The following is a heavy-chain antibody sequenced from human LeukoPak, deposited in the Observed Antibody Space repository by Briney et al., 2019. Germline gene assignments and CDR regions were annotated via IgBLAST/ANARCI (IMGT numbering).Heavy chain of an antibody. CDR2: ISSSSSYI. V-gene: IGHV3-21*01. J-gene: IGHJ5*02. D-gene: IGHD6-19*01. CDR3: ARGRPIAVAGTGWFDP. Sequence: GGPLRLSCAASGFTFSSYSMNWVRQAPGKGLEWVSSISSSSSYIYYADSVKGRFTISRDNAKNSLYLQMNSLRAEDTAVYYCARGRPIAVAGTGWFDPWGQGTLVTVSS. CDR1: GFTFSSYS.